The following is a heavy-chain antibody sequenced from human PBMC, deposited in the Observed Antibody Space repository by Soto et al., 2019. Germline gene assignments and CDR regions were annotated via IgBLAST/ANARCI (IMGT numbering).Heavy chain of an antibody. Sequence: LRLSCAASGFTFDDYAMHWVRQAPGKGLEWVSGISWNSGTIGYADSVKGRFTISRDNAKNSLDLQMNSLRAEDTALYYCAKAPGYSRGWTYFDNWGQGTLVTVSS. J-gene: IGHJ4*02. CDR2: ISWNSGTI. D-gene: IGHD6-19*01. V-gene: IGHV3-9*01. CDR1: GFTFDDYA. CDR3: AKAPGYSRGWTYFDN.